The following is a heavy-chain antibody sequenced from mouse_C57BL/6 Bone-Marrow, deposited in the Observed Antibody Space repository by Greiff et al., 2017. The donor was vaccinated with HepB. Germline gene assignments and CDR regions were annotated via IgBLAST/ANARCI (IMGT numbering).Heavy chain of an antibody. CDR1: GYTFTSYG. D-gene: IGHD2-1*01. CDR3: ARPLYPHFDY. V-gene: IGHV1-81*01. Sequence: VMLVESGAELARPGASVKLSCKASGYTFTSYGISWVKQRTGQGLEWIGEIYPRSGNTYYNEKFKGKATLTADKSSSTAYMELRSLTSEDSAVYFCARPLYPHFDYWGQGTTLTVSS. CDR2: IYPRSGNT. J-gene: IGHJ2*01.